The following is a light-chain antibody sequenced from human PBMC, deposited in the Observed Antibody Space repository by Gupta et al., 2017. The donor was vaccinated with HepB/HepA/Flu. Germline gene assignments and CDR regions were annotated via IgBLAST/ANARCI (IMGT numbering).Light chain of an antibody. CDR1: QSVSSGN. Sequence: EIVLKQSPGTLSLSPGEGATLSCRASQSVSSGNLAWYQQKPGQAPRLVIYGASSRAGGTPDRFSGSGSGTDFTLTISRLEREDFGVYYCQQYGDSPPGTFGQGTKLDI. CDR2: GAS. J-gene: IGKJ2*02. CDR3: QQYGDSPPGT. V-gene: IGKV3-20*01.